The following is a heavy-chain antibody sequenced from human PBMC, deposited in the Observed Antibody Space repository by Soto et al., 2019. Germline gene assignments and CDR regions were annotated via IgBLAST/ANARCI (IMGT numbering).Heavy chain of an antibody. Sequence: GESLKISCKGSGYSFTNYWIGWVRQMPGKGLEWMGIIYPGDSDTRYSPSFQGQVTISADKSISTAYLQWSSLEASHTAMYYCARFYGSGSHAVPNGMDVWGQGTTVIVSS. CDR1: GYSFTNYW. J-gene: IGHJ6*02. CDR2: IYPGDSDT. D-gene: IGHD3-10*01. V-gene: IGHV5-51*01. CDR3: ARFYGSGSHAVPNGMDV.